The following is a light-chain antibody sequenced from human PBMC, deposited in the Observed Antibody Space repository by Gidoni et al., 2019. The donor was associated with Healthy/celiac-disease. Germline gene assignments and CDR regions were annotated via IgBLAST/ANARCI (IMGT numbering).Light chain of an antibody. V-gene: IGKV1-33*01. J-gene: IGKJ4*01. Sequence: DIQMTQSPSSLSASVGDRVTITCQESQDISNYLNWYQQKPGKAPKLLIYDASNLETGVPSRFSGSGSGTDFTFTIISLQPEDIATYYCQQYDNLPTFGGGTKVEIK. CDR2: DAS. CDR1: QDISNY. CDR3: QQYDNLPT.